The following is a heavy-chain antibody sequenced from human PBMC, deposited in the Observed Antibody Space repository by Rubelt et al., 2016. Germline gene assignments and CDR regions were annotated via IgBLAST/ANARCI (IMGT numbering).Heavy chain of an antibody. J-gene: IGHJ5*02. D-gene: IGHD4-17*01. CDR3: ARVTTVTNDNWFDP. V-gene: IGHV5-51*01. CDR2: IYPGDSDT. CDR1: GYSSTSYW. Sequence: EVQLVQSGAEVKKPGESLKISCKGSGYSSTSYWIGWVRQMPGKGREWMGIIYPGDSDTRYSPAFQGQVTSSADKSISTAYLQWSSLKASDTAMYYCARVTTVTNDNWFDPWGQGTLVTVSS.